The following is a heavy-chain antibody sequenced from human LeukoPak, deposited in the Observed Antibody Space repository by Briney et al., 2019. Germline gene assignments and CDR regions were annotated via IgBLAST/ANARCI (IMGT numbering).Heavy chain of an antibody. V-gene: IGHV4-34*01. D-gene: IGHD5-12*01. CDR3: ARPKRAVATIRDYYYTMDV. CDR1: ARSFKGYY. J-gene: IGHJ6*02. CDR2: INDGGRT. Sequence: ASETQSLTCTLSARSFKGYYSGRSIRQPPGKGLARIVEINDGGRTQSQPSLDSRAPISIDTSHHLFTLTLTSVAAADTAVYHRARPKRAVATIRDYYYTMDVWGQGTAVTVSS.